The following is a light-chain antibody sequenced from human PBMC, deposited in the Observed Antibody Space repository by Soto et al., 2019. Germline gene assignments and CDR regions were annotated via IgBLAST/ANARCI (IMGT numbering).Light chain of an antibody. J-gene: IGKJ4*01. CDR3: QQLNSYPLT. Sequence: DIQLTQSPSFLSASVGDRVTITCRSSQGISSDLAWYQQKPGKASKLLIYAASTLQSRVPSRFSGSGSGTEFTLTIRSLQPEDCATYYCQQLNSYPLTFGGGTKVEIK. V-gene: IGKV1-9*01. CDR1: QGISSD. CDR2: AAS.